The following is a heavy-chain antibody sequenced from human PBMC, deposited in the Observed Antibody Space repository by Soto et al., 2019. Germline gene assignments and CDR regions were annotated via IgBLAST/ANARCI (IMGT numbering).Heavy chain of an antibody. CDR2: ISAYNGNT. D-gene: IGHD1-26*01. CDR1: GYTFTSYG. J-gene: IGHJ4*02. V-gene: IGHV1-18*01. Sequence: ASVKVSCKASGYTFTSYGISWVRQAPGQGLEWMGWISAYNGNTNYAQKLQGRVTMTTDTSTSTAYMELRSLRSDDTAVYYCARDRGFIFGSLVVGAIPRYHFSYCGQGTLVTVSS. CDR3: ARDRGFIFGSLVVGAIPRYHFSY.